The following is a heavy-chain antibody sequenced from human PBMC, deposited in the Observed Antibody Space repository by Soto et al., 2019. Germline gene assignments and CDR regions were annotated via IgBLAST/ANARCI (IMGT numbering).Heavy chain of an antibody. CDR1: GYTLTELS. J-gene: IGHJ6*03. Sequence: ASVKVSCKVSGYTLTELSMHWVRQAPGKGLEWMGGFDPEDGETIYAQKFQGRVTMTEDTSTDTAYMELSSLRSEDTAVYYCATGKTVTTFVSTYYYYMDVWGKGTTVTVSS. CDR2: FDPEDGET. CDR3: ATGKTVTTFVSTYYYYMDV. D-gene: IGHD4-4*01. V-gene: IGHV1-24*01.